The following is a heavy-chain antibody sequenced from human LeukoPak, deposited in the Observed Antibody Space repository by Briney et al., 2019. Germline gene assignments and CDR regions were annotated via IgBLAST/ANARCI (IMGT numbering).Heavy chain of an antibody. J-gene: IGHJ4*02. CDR1: GFSLSTSGVC. V-gene: IGHV2-70*11. CDR2: IDWDNDK. D-gene: IGHD2-2*01. CDR3: ARTTSSTCFNFDY. Sequence: SGPALVKPTETLTLSCTFSGFSLSTSGVCVIWIRQPPGKALEWLARIDWDNDKYYSTSLKTRLTISKDTSKNQVVLTMTNMDPVDTATYYCARTTSSTCFNFDYWGQGTLVTVSS.